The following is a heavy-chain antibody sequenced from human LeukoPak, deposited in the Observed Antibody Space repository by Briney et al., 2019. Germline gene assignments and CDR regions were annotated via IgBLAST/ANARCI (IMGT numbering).Heavy chain of an antibody. Sequence: PGGSLRLSCAASGSTFTTYAMSWVRQAPGKGLEWVSTISANGGSSYYADSVKGRFTISRDNSKNTLYLQMNSLRAEDTAKYYCAKGGLSSGWYGNWGQGTLVTVSS. J-gene: IGHJ4*02. CDR2: ISANGGSS. CDR1: GSTFTTYA. V-gene: IGHV3-23*01. CDR3: AKGGLSSGWYGN. D-gene: IGHD6-19*01.